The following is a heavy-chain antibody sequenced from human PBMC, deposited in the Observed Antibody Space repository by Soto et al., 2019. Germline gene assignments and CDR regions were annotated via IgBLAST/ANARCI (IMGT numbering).Heavy chain of an antibody. V-gene: IGHV3-30*18. CDR3: AKVWGIAVAGILHY. Sequence: QVQLVESGGGVVQPGRSLRLSCAASGFTFSSYGMHWVRQAPGKGLEWVAVISYDGSNKYYADSVKGRFTISRDNSKNTLYLQMNSLRAEDTAVYYCAKVWGIAVAGILHYWGQGTLVTVSS. J-gene: IGHJ4*02. CDR2: ISYDGSNK. D-gene: IGHD6-19*01. CDR1: GFTFSSYG.